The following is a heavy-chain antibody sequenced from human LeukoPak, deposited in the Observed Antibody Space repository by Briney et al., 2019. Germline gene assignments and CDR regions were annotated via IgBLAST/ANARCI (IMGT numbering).Heavy chain of an antibody. CDR2: IYYSGST. Sequence: PSETLSLTCAVSGGCISGSPHYWGWIRQPPGKGLEWIGSIYYSGSTYYNPSLKSRVTMSVDTSKNQFSLKLDSVTSADTAVYYCARHEGHQWLIYFDYWGQGTLVTVSS. CDR1: GGCISGSPHY. V-gene: IGHV4-39*01. J-gene: IGHJ4*02. D-gene: IGHD6-19*01. CDR3: ARHEGHQWLIYFDY.